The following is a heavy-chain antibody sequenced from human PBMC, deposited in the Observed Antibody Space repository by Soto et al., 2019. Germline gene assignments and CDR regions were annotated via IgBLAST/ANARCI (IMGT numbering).Heavy chain of an antibody. D-gene: IGHD6-19*01. J-gene: IGHJ4*02. V-gene: IGHV1-8*01. CDR1: GYTFTSYD. CDR2: MKPNSGNT. CDR3: ARGFKYSSGWYYDY. Sequence: GASVKVSCKASGYTFTSYDINWVRQATGQGLEWMGWMKPNSGNTGYAQKFQGRVTMTRNTSISTAYMELSSLKSEDTAVYYCARGFKYSSGWYYDYWGQGTLVTVSS.